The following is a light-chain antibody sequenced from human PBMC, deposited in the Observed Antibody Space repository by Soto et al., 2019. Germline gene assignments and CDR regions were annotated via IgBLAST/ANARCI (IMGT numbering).Light chain of an antibody. CDR3: QQRSNWPPMYT. V-gene: IGKV3-11*01. J-gene: IGKJ2*01. CDR1: QSVSSY. Sequence: EIVLTQSPATLSLSPGERATLSCRASQSVSSYLAWYQQKPGQAPRLLIYDASNRATGIPARFSGSESGTDFTLTISSLEPEDVAVYYCQQRSNWPPMYTFSQGTKLEI. CDR2: DAS.